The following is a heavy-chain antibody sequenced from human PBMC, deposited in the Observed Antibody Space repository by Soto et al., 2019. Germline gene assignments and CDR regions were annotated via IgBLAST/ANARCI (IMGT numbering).Heavy chain of an antibody. CDR1: GFTFSNYA. CDR3: AKERLGRGADY. Sequence: EVQLLESGGGLVQPGGSLRLSCAASGFTFSNYAMSWVRQTPGKGLEWVSTISGGGGNTYYPDSVKGRFTISRDNSKDTVYLQMNSLRAEDTAIYYCAKERLGRGADYWGQGALCTVTS. V-gene: IGHV3-23*01. J-gene: IGHJ4*02. CDR2: ISGGGGNT.